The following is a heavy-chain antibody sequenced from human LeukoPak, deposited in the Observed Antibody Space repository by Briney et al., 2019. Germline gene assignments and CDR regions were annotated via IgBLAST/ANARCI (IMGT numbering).Heavy chain of an antibody. CDR3: ARDGHGYNFGSDY. V-gene: IGHV3-66*01. CDR1: GFTVSNNY. D-gene: IGHD5-24*01. J-gene: IGHJ4*02. Sequence: PGGSLRLSCAASGFTVSNNYMSWVRQAPGKGLEWVSILYTGGTTYYADSVKGRFTISRDNSKNTLYLEMNSLRAEDTAVYYCARDGHGYNFGSDYWGQEPRDTV. CDR2: LYTGGTT.